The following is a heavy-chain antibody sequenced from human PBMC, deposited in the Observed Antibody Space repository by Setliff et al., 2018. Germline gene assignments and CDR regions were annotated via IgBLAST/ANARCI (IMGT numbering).Heavy chain of an antibody. CDR3: ALEDYTSRWNKRFDH. D-gene: IGHD6-13*01. V-gene: IGHV1-18*01. J-gene: IGHJ5*02. CDR1: GYNFTTYD. Sequence: ASVKVSCRAAGYNFTTYDVAWLRQAPGKVLEWLGWIIGYSGNTNYAQTFQSRVTTTIDTSTNTAYMELRSLRSDDTAVYYCALEDYTSRWNKRFDHWGQGTLVTVSS. CDR2: IIGYSGNT.